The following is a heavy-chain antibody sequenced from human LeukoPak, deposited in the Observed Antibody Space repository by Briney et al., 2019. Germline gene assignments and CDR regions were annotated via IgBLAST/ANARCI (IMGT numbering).Heavy chain of an antibody. D-gene: IGHD6-19*01. Sequence: GGSLRLSCAASGFTFSSYAMHWVRQAPGKGLEWVAVISYDGSNKYYADSVKGRFTIPRDNSKNTLYLQMNSLRAEDTAVYYCARGTPSSSGWLYYGMDVWGQGTTVTVSS. CDR2: ISYDGSNK. CDR3: ARGTPSSSGWLYYGMDV. J-gene: IGHJ6*02. V-gene: IGHV3-30-3*01. CDR1: GFTFSSYA.